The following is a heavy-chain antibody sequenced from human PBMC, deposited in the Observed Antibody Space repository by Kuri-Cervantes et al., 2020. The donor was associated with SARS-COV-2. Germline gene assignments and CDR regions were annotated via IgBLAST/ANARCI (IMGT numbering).Heavy chain of an antibody. J-gene: IGHJ4*02. D-gene: IGHD6-19*01. CDR3: ANAVAGIRFDY. V-gene: IGHV3-30*18. CDR2: ISYDGSNK. Sequence: GGSLRLSCAASGFTFSSYGMHWVRQAPGKGLEWVAVISYDGSNKYYADSVKGRFTISRDNSKNTLYLQMDSLRAEDTAVYYCANAVAGIRFDYWGQGTLVTVSS. CDR1: GFTFSSYG.